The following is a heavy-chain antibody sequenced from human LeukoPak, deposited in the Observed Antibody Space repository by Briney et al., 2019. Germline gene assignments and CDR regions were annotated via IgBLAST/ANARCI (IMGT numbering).Heavy chain of an antibody. D-gene: IGHD5-12*01. J-gene: IGHJ4*02. V-gene: IGHV3-11*04. CDR1: GFTFSDYY. CDR3: ARLPTNSYPDVGY. Sequence: GGSLRLSCAASGFTFSDYYMSWIRQAPGKGLEWVSSISSAGGSIDCTDSVKGRFAISRDNAKNSLYLQMNSLRAEDTAVYYCARLPTNSYPDVGYWGQGTLVTVSS. CDR2: ISSAGGSI.